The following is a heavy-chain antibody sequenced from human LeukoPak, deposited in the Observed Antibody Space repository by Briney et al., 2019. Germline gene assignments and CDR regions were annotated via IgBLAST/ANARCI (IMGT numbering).Heavy chain of an antibody. CDR2: INTNTGNP. Sequence: GASVKVSCKASGYTFTTYALNWMRQAPGQGLEWMGWINTNTGNPTYAQGFTGRFVFSLDTPVSTAYLQISSLKAEDTAVYYCARQQLVPYYFDYWGQGTLVTVSS. CDR3: ARQQLVPYYFDY. D-gene: IGHD6-13*01. CDR1: GYTFTTYA. V-gene: IGHV7-4-1*02. J-gene: IGHJ4*02.